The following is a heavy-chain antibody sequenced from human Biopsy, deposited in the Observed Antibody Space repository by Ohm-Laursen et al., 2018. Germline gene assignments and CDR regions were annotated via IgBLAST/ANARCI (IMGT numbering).Heavy chain of an antibody. CDR2: ISYSGGT. CDR1: GGSMTGYE. J-gene: IGHJ3*02. CDR3: ARVEAGTYDALDI. Sequence: SETLSLTCSVSGGSMTGYEWSWIRLAPGKGLEWIGYISYSGGTKYNPSLASRVTFSVDMSKSQFSPKLYSVTAADTAVYYCARVEAGTYDALDIWGQGTLVAVSA. D-gene: IGHD1-26*01. V-gene: IGHV4-59*01.